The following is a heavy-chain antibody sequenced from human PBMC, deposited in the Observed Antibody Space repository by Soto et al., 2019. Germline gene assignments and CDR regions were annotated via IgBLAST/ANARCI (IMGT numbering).Heavy chain of an antibody. CDR2: VYHSGST. D-gene: IGHD6-6*01. V-gene: IGHV4-59*01. CDR3: TSSYSTSYSPAY. J-gene: IGHJ4*02. CDR1: GGSMRNYY. Sequence: PSETLSLTCSVSGGSMRNYYWNWIRQPPGRGLEWIGYVYHSGSTNYNPSLKSRVSMSVDVSRNHFSLTLHSVTAADTAVYFCTSSYSTSYSPAYWGQGTLVTVSS.